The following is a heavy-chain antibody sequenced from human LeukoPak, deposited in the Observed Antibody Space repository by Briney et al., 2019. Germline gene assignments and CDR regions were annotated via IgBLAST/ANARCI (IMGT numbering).Heavy chain of an antibody. CDR3: AKYRYCSSTSCQPG. Sequence: GGSLRLSCAASGFTFSSYAMSWVRQAPGKGLEWVSSISGSGSNTYYADSVKGRFTISRDNSKNTLYLQMNSLRAEDTGVYYCAKYRYCSSTSCQPGWGQGTMVTASS. J-gene: IGHJ3*01. CDR1: GFTFSSYA. CDR2: ISGSGSNT. D-gene: IGHD2-2*01. V-gene: IGHV3-23*01.